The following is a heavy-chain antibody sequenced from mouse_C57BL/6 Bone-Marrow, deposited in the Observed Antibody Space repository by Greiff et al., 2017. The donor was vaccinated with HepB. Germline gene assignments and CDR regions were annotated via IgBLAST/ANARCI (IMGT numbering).Heavy chain of an antibody. CDR1: GFSLTSYG. D-gene: IGHD2-4*01. J-gene: IGHJ3*01. Sequence: VKLQESGPGLVAPSQSLSITCTVSGFSLTSYGVDWVRQSPGKGLEWLGVIWGVGSTNYNSALKSRLSISKDNSKSQVFLKMNSLQTDDTAMYYCASEPIYYDYDVWFAYWGQGTLVTVSA. V-gene: IGHV2-6*01. CDR2: IWGVGST. CDR3: ASEPIYYDYDVWFAY.